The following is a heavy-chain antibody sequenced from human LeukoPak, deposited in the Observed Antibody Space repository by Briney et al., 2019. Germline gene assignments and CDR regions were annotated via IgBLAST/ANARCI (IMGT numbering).Heavy chain of an antibody. D-gene: IGHD3-9*01. Sequence: GGSLRLSCAVSGFTLSSYNMNWVRQAPGMGLEWVSYISSSGSTIYYADSVKGRFTISRDNAKNSLYLQMNSLRAEDTAVYYCARDPPYAIWGQGTLVTVSS. J-gene: IGHJ4*02. CDR1: GFTLSSYN. V-gene: IGHV3-48*03. CDR3: ARDPPYAI. CDR2: ISSSGSTI.